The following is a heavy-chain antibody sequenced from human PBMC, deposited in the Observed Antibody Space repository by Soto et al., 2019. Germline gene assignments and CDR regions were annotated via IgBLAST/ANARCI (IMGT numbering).Heavy chain of an antibody. J-gene: IGHJ4*02. CDR3: VRDTMRASAAASLDY. V-gene: IGHV3-48*03. D-gene: IGHD6-13*01. CDR2: ISVSGNII. Sequence: WGSLGISCASSVFTFSTYEFNWVRQAPGMGLEWISYISVSGNIIKYADSVKGRFTISIDSAENSLHLQMSSLRVDDTAVYFCVRDTMRASAAASLDYWGQGTKVTVSS. CDR1: VFTFSTYE.